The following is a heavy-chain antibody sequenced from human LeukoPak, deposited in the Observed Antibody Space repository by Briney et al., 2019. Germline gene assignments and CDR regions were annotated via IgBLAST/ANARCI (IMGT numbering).Heavy chain of an antibody. CDR3: AKAVVVVPAASPFDY. CDR2: ISSSSSYI. J-gene: IGHJ4*02. CDR1: GFTFSSYS. D-gene: IGHD2-2*01. V-gene: IGHV3-21*04. Sequence: GGSLRLSCEASGFTFSSYSMNWVRQAPGKGLEWVSSISSSSSYIYYADSVKGRFTISRDNAKHKLYLQMNSLRAEDTAVYYCAKAVVVVPAASPFDYWGQGTLVAVSS.